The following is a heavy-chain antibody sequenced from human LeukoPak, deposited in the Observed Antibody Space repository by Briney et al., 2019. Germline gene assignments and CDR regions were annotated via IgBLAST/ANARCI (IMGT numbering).Heavy chain of an antibody. CDR3: ARVRAAYYYGMDV. V-gene: IGHV3-74*01. Sequence: QPGGSLRLSCAASGFTFSSYWMHWVRQTPGKGLVWVSRINSDGNSTRYADSVKGRFTVSRDNAKNSLSLQMNSLRAEDTAVYYCARVRAAYYYGMDVWGRGTTVTVSS. J-gene: IGHJ6*02. CDR2: INSDGNST. CDR1: GFTFSSYW.